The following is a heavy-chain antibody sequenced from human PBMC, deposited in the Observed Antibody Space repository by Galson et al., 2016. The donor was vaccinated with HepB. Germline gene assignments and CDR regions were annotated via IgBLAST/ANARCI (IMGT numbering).Heavy chain of an antibody. CDR1: GGSFSNYA. J-gene: IGHJ6*02. Sequence: SVKVSCKASGGSFSNYAISWVRQAPGQGLEWVGGIIPMLGTTNYAQKFLGRVTITADESTSTAYMELNRLRSEDTAMFFCARDSRIGVPSYYYAMDVWGQGTTVTVSS. V-gene: IGHV1-69*13. CDR2: IIPMLGTT. D-gene: IGHD6-19*01. CDR3: ARDSRIGVPSYYYAMDV.